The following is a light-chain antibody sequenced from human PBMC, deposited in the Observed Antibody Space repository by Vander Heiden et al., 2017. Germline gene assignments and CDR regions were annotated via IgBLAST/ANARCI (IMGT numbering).Light chain of an antibody. CDR3: QQRNNGPPSDT. J-gene: IGKJ2*01. V-gene: IGKV3-11*01. Sequence: EIVLTQSPATLSLSPGERATLSCRASQSVSSYLAWYQQKPGQAPRLLIYDASNRATGIPARFSGSGSGTDFTLTISSLEPEDFAVYYCQQRNNGPPSDTFGQGTKLEIK. CDR2: DAS. CDR1: QSVSSY.